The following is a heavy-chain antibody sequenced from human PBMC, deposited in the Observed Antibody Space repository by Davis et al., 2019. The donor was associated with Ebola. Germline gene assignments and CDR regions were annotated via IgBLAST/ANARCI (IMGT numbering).Heavy chain of an antibody. D-gene: IGHD2-2*01. CDR2: INHSGST. J-gene: IGHJ6*02. Sequence: SETLSLTCAVSGGSISSSYYWSWIRQPPGKGLEWIGEINHSGSTNYNPSLKSRVTISVDTSKNQFSLKLSSVTAADTAVYYCARGRHIVVVPAANIYYYYGMDVWGQGTTVTVSS. V-gene: IGHV4-34*01. CDR3: ARGRHIVVVPAANIYYYYGMDV. CDR1: GGSISSSYY.